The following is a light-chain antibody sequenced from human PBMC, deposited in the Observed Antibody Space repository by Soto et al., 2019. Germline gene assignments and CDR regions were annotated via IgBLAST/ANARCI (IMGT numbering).Light chain of an antibody. CDR2: DAS. Sequence: ETVLTQSPATLSLSPGQRATFSCRASQSVGSYLAWYQQKPGQAPRLLIYDASNRATGIPARFSGSGSGTDFTLTITSLEPEDFAVYFCQQRTDWSLTFGGGTKLEI. J-gene: IGKJ4*01. CDR3: QQRTDWSLT. V-gene: IGKV3-11*01. CDR1: QSVGSY.